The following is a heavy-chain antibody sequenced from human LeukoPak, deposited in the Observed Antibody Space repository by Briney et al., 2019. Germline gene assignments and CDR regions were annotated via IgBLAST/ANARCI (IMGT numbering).Heavy chain of an antibody. J-gene: IGHJ4*02. CDR2: IYYSGST. Sequence: SSETLSLTCTVSGGSISSYYWSWIRQPPGKGLEWIGYIYYSGSTNYNPSLKSRVTISVDTSKNQFSLKLSSVTAADTAVYYYARAPWDSSGYYPGYFDYWGQGTLVTVSS. CDR1: GGSISSYY. CDR3: ARAPWDSSGYYPGYFDY. V-gene: IGHV4-59*01. D-gene: IGHD3-22*01.